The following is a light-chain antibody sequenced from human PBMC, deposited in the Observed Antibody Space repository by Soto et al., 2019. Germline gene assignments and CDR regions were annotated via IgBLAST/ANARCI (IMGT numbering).Light chain of an antibody. V-gene: IGKV3-20*01. CDR1: QSISSTY. Sequence: EIVLTQSPGTLSLSPGERATLSCRASQSISSTYLAWYQQKPGQAPRLLIFGTSSRATGIPDRFSGSVSGTDFTLTISRLEPEDFAVYYCQQYGSSPRTFGQGTKEEIK. CDR3: QQYGSSPRT. CDR2: GTS. J-gene: IGKJ1*01.